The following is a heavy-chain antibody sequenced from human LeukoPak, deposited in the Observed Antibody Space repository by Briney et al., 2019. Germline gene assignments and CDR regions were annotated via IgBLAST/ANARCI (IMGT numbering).Heavy chain of an antibody. CDR2: INHSGST. CDR3: ARILSPPAFDI. D-gene: IGHD2-8*02. Sequence: PSETLSLTCAVYGGSFSDYYWSWIRQPPGRGLEWIGEINHSGSTNYNPSLKSRVTILVDPSKNQFSLNLSSVTAADTAVYYCARILSPPAFDIWGQGTMVTVSS. CDR1: GGSFSDYY. J-gene: IGHJ3*02. V-gene: IGHV4-34*01.